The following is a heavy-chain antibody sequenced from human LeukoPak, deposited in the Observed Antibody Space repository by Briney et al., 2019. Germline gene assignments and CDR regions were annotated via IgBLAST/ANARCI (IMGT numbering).Heavy chain of an antibody. CDR3: AKGRGYSTTWYVDY. J-gene: IGHJ4*02. CDR1: GFTFSSYA. CDR2: ISGSSDST. D-gene: IGHD6-13*01. V-gene: IGHV3-23*01. Sequence: PGGSLRLSCAASGFTFSSYAMSWVRQAPGRGLEWVSAISGSSDSTDYADSVKGRFTISRDNSKNTLYLQMHSLRAEDTAVYYCAKGRGYSTTWYVDYWGQGTLVTVSS.